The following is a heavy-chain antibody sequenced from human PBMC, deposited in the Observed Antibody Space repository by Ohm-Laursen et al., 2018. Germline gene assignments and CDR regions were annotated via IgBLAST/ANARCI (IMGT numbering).Heavy chain of an antibody. CDR1: GGPISSYY. CDR3: ARVSVLNWFDP. CDR2: FYTSEST. Sequence: SETLSLTCTVSGGPISSYYWSWIRQPAGKGLEWIGRFYTSESTNYNPSLKSRVTMSVDTSKNQFSLKLSSVTAADTAVYYCARVSVLNWFDPWGQGTLVTVSS. J-gene: IGHJ5*02. V-gene: IGHV4-4*07.